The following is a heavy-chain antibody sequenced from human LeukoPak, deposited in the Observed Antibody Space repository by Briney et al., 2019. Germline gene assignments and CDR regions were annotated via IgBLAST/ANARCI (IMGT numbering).Heavy chain of an antibody. CDR3: ANGMWELRSVDY. J-gene: IGHJ4*02. CDR1: GFTFSSYA. CDR2: ISGSGGGT. V-gene: IGHV3-23*01. D-gene: IGHD1-26*01. Sequence: GGSLRLSCAASGFTFSSYAMSWVRQAPGKGLEWVSAISGSGGGTYYADSVKGRFTISRDNSKNTLYLQMNSLRAEDTAVYYCANGMWELRSVDYWGQGTLVTVSS.